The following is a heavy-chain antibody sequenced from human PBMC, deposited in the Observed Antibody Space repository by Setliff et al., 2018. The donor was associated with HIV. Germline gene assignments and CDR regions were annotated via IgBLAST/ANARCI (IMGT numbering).Heavy chain of an antibody. CDR3: ARMGYSSGWHIDY. J-gene: IGHJ4*02. CDR1: GYFISSGYY. CDR2: ICRSGST. D-gene: IGHD6-19*01. V-gene: IGHV4-38-2*02. Sequence: SETLSLTCTVSGYFISSGYYWGWIRQPRGKGLEWIGNICRSGSTYYNPSLKSRVTISVDKSKNQFSMKLSDVTAADTAVYYCARMGYSSGWHIDYWGQGTLVTVSS.